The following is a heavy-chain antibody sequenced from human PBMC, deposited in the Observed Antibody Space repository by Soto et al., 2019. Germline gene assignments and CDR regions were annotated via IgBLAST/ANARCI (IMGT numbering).Heavy chain of an antibody. D-gene: IGHD2-2*01. CDR1: GFTFNIYE. J-gene: IGHJ4*02. Sequence: EVQLVESGGTLVRPGGSLKLSCVASGFTFNIYEMIWIHQAPGKGLEWISYISNSGDTKNYADSVKGRFTISRDNAKNSLFLQMDSLSAEDTAIYFCARDGGGEAMRYWGQGTPVTVSS. CDR3: ARDGGGEAMRY. V-gene: IGHV3-48*03. CDR2: ISNSGDTK.